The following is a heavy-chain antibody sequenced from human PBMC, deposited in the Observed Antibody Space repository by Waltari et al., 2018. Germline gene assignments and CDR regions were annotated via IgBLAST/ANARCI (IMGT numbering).Heavy chain of an antibody. CDR3: ARSTHYYDSSGYYYIHWFDP. CDR1: GYTFTSYD. V-gene: IGHV1-8*03. D-gene: IGHD3-22*01. CDR2: MNPNSGNT. Sequence: QVQLVQSGAEVKKPGASVKVSCKASGYTFTSYDINWVRQATGQGLEWMGWMNPNSGNTGYEQKFQGRVTITRNTSISTAYMELSSLRSEDTAVYYCARSTHYYDSSGYYYIHWFDPWGQGTLVTVSS. J-gene: IGHJ5*02.